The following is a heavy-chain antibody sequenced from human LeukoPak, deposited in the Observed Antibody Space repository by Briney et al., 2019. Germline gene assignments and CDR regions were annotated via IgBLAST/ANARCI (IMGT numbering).Heavy chain of an antibody. J-gene: IGHJ3*02. D-gene: IGHD2-2*01. Sequence: SETLSLICGVYGGSFSGYYWSWIRQPPGKGLEWIGEINHSGSTNYNPSLKSRVTISVDTSKNQFSLKLSSVTAADTAVYYCASLWPYQLSAFDIWGQGTMVTVSS. V-gene: IGHV4-34*01. CDR3: ASLWPYQLSAFDI. CDR2: INHSGST. CDR1: GGSFSGYY.